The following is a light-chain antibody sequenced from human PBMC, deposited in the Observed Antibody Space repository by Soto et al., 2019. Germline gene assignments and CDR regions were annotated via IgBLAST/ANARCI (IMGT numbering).Light chain of an antibody. CDR2: AAS. V-gene: IGKV1-27*01. J-gene: IGKJ4*01. Sequence: DIQMTQSPSSRSASVGDRVTITCRASQGISNYLAWYQQKPGKVPELLIYAASTLHSGVPSRFSGSGSGKEFSLTIGGLQPEDVATYYCHKYNHAPTFGGGTKVEIK. CDR1: QGISNY. CDR3: HKYNHAPT.